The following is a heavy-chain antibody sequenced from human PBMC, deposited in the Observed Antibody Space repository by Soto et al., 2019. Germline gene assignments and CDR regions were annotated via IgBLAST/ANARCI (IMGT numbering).Heavy chain of an antibody. Sequence: TCAVSAYSISSAYYWGWIRQPPGEGLQWIGSIHHSGSTYYNPSLKSRVTISVDTSKNQFSLRLSSVTAADTAVYYCARVPRGSGSVIDYWGPGNLVTVSS. CDR2: IHHSGST. J-gene: IGHJ4*02. CDR1: AYSISSAYY. D-gene: IGHD3-10*01. CDR3: ARVPRGSGSVIDY. V-gene: IGHV4-38-2*01.